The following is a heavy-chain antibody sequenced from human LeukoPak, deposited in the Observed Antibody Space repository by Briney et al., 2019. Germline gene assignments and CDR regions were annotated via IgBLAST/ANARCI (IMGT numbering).Heavy chain of an antibody. D-gene: IGHD4-23*01. CDR1: GFTFSSYS. J-gene: IGHJ4*02. CDR3: ARNPTGSIYGGFDY. V-gene: IGHV3-21*01. Sequence: GGSLRLSCAASGFTFSSYSMNWVRQAPGKGLEWVSSISSSSSYIYYADSVKGRFTISRGNAKNSLYLQMNSLRAEDTAVYYCARNPTGSIYGGFDYWGQGTLVTVSS. CDR2: ISSSSSYI.